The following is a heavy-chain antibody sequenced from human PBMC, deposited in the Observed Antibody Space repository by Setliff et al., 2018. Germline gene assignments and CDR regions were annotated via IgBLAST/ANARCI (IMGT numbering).Heavy chain of an antibody. Sequence: ASVKVSCKASGYTFNRYGISWVRQAPGQGLEWMGWISAYNGNTNYAQKLQGRVTMTTDTSTSTAYMELRSLKIEDTAVYYCAGAGGNSDYFDYWGQGTLVTVSS. CDR1: GYTFNRYG. D-gene: IGHD2-21*02. CDR2: ISAYNGNT. CDR3: AGAGGNSDYFDY. V-gene: IGHV1-18*01. J-gene: IGHJ4*02.